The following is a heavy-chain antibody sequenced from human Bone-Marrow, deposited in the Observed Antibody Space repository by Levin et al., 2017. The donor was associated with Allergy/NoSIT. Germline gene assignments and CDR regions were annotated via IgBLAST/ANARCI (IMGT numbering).Heavy chain of an antibody. CDR3: AKESAYCGGDCYSLLDY. D-gene: IGHD2-21*02. Sequence: PGGSLRLSCAASGFSFSSNSMSWVRQAPGKGLEWVSLIGGNGVSTYYADSVKGRFTSSRDNSKNTLYLQMNILRAEDTAVYYCAKESAYCGGDCYSLLDYWGQGTLVTVSS. J-gene: IGHJ4*02. V-gene: IGHV3-23*01. CDR2: IGGNGVST. CDR1: GFSFSSNS.